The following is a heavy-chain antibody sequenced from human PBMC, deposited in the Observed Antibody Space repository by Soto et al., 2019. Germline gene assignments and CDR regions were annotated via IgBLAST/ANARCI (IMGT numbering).Heavy chain of an antibody. CDR2: MNPNSGNT. V-gene: IGHV1-8*01. Sequence: QVQLVQSGAEVKKPGASVKVSCKASGYTFTSYDINWVRQATGQGLEWMGWMNPNSGNTGYAQKFQGRVTMTRNTSISTAYMELSSLRSEDTAVYYCARGGMYYYDSSGYYIFDYWGQGTLVTVSS. D-gene: IGHD3-22*01. CDR3: ARGGMYYYDSSGYYIFDY. J-gene: IGHJ4*02. CDR1: GYTFTSYD.